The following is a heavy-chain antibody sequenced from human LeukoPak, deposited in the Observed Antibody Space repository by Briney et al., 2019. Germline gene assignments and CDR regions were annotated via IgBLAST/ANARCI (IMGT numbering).Heavy chain of an antibody. CDR2: MNPNTGRA. CDR1: RYTFTSYD. D-gene: IGHD3-10*01. J-gene: IGHJ4*02. V-gene: IGHV1-8*01. Sequence: ASVKASCKASRYTFTSYDINWVREAAGHGHGWMGWMNPNTGRAGYAQRFHGRITMTSDTSINTAYMELTNLRSEDTAIYYCARLSQTPDYYTLGGYYYLGYWGQGTPVTVSS. CDR3: ARLSQTPDYYTLGGYYYLGY.